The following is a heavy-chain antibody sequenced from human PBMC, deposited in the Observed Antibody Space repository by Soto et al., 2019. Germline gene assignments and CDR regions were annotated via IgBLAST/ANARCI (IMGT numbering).Heavy chain of an antibody. V-gene: IGHV4-59*01. CDR3: ARVQGSSGWRGVNWFDP. CDR1: GGSISSYY. D-gene: IGHD6-19*01. Sequence: PSETLSLTCTVSGGSISSYYWSWIRQPPGKGLEWIGYIYYSGITNYNPSLKSRVTISVDTSKNQFSLKLSSVTAADTSVYYCARVQGSSGWRGVNWFDPWGQGTLVTFSS. J-gene: IGHJ5*02. CDR2: IYYSGIT.